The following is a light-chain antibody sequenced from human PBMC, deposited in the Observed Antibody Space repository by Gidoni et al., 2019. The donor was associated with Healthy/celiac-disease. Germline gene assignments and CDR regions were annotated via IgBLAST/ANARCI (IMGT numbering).Light chain of an antibody. CDR3: QQSYSTPLT. V-gene: IGKV1-39*01. Sequence: DIQMTQSPSSLSASVGDRVTITCRASQSISSDVNWYQQKPGKAPKLLIYAASSLQSGVPSRFSGSGSGTDFTLTISSLQPEDFATYYCQQSYSTPLTFXGXTKVEIQ. J-gene: IGKJ4*01. CDR2: AAS. CDR1: QSISSD.